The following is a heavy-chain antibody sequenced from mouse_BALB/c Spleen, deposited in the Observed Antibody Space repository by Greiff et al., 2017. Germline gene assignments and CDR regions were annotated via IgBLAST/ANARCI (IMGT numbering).Heavy chain of an antibody. CDR1: GFNIKDTY. CDR2: IDPANGNT. J-gene: IGHJ4*01. Sequence: VQLQQSGAELVKPGASVKLSCTASGFNIKDTYMHWVKQRPEQGLEWIGRIDPANGNTKYDPKFQGKATITADTSSNTAYLQLSSLTSEDTAVYYCSRPLWDVEAMDYWGQGTSVTVSS. V-gene: IGHV14-3*02. CDR3: SRPLWDVEAMDY. D-gene: IGHD4-1*01.